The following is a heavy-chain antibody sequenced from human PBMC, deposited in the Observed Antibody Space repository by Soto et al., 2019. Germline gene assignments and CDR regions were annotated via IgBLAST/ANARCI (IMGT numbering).Heavy chain of an antibody. V-gene: IGHV4-59*01. CDR2: IYYSGST. CDR3: ARGGYDFWSGYYFVRLDY. CDR1: ADSISSYY. D-gene: IGHD3-3*01. Sequence: SETLSLTCTVSADSISSYYWSWIRQPPGKGLEWIGYIYYSGSTNYNPSLKSRVTISVDTSRDQFSLKLTSVTAADTPVYYCARGGYDFWSGYYFVRLDYWGQGTLVTVS. J-gene: IGHJ4*02.